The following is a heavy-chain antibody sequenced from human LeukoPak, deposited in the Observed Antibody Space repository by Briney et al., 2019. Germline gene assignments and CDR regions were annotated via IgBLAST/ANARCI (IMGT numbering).Heavy chain of an antibody. CDR3: ARDMSIYRDY. D-gene: IGHD3-16*02. V-gene: IGHV3-23*01. CDR2: ISGSDENT. J-gene: IGHJ4*02. Sequence: GKSLRLSCAASGFTFSSYGMHWVRQAPGKGLEWVSAISGSDENTFYADSVKGRFTISRDNSKNTLYLQMNSLRAEDTAVYYCARDMSIYRDYWGQGPLVTVSS. CDR1: GFTFSSYG.